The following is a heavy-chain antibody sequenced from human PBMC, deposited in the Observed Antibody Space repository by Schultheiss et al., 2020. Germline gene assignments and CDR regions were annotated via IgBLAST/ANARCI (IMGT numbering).Heavy chain of an antibody. CDR3: ARDGPRYCSGGSCYRSSGVDY. V-gene: IGHV3-21*01. Sequence: GGSLRLSCAASGFTFSSYSMNWVRQAPGKGLEWVSSISSSSSYIYYADSVKGRFTISRDNAKNSLYLQMNSLRAEDTAVYYCARDGPRYCSGGSCYRSSGVDYWGQGTLVTVSS. CDR2: ISSSSSYI. J-gene: IGHJ4*02. D-gene: IGHD2-15*01. CDR1: GFTFSSYS.